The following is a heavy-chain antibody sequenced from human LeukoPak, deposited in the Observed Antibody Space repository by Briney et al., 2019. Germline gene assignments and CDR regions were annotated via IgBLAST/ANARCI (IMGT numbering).Heavy chain of an antibody. D-gene: IGHD3-22*01. CDR3: ARDDEYYYDSSGYYSD. J-gene: IGHJ4*02. CDR2: IYSGGST. V-gene: IGHV3-66*01. CDR1: GFTFSSYA. Sequence: GGSLRLSCAASGFTFSSYAMSWVRQAPGKGLEWVSVIYSGGSTYYADSVKGRFTISRDNSKNTLYLQMNSLRAEDTAVYYCARDDEYYYDSSGYYSDWGQGTLVTVSS.